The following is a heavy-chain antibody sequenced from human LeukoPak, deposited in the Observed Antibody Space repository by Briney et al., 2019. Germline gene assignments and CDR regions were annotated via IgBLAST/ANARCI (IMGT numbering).Heavy chain of an antibody. Sequence: ASVKVSCKASGYTFTGYYMHWVRQAPGQGLEWMGWINPNSGGTNYAQKFQGRVTMTRDTSISTVYMELTRLRSDDTAVYFCARDSYLANSFDPWGQGTLVTVSS. CDR1: GYTFTGYY. CDR2: INPNSGGT. J-gene: IGHJ5*02. CDR3: ARDSYLANSFDP. V-gene: IGHV1-2*02. D-gene: IGHD3-3*02.